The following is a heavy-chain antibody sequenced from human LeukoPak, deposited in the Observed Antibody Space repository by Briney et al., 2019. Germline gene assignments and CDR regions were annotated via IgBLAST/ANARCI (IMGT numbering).Heavy chain of an antibody. V-gene: IGHV4-59*08. Sequence: SETLSLTCTVSGGSISSYYWSWIRQPPGKGLEWIGYIYYSGSTNYNPSLKSRVTISVDTSKNQFSLKLSSVTSADTAVYYCARHSYYYDDGGYFDYWGQGTLVTVSS. J-gene: IGHJ4*02. CDR2: IYYSGST. CDR1: GGSISSYY. D-gene: IGHD3-22*01. CDR3: ARHSYYYDDGGYFDY.